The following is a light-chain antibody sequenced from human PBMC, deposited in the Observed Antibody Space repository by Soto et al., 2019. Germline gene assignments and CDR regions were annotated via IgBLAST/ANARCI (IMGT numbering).Light chain of an antibody. CDR2: DAS. CDR3: QQRSVWPVT. Sequence: DIVLTQSPGTLSLSPGKRATLSGRARQNVHSYLAWYQQKPGQPPRLPIYDASNRATGIPVRFSGSGSGTDFTLTISSLEPEDFAVYYCQQRSVWPVTFGGGTKVDIK. J-gene: IGKJ4*01. V-gene: IGKV3-11*01. CDR1: QNVHSY.